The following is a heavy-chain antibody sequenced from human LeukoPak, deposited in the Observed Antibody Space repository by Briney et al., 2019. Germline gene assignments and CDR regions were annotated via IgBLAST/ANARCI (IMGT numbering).Heavy chain of an antibody. V-gene: IGHV3-48*01. Sequence: GGSLRLSFCAAGLIFSTYSMNWLRQAPGKGLEWVSYISGSGTTISYADSVKGRFTISRDNAEKSLYLQMSSLRAEDTAVYYCARSDGFDIWGQGTMVTVSS. J-gene: IGHJ3*02. CDR2: ISGSGTTI. CDR1: GLIFSTYS. CDR3: ARSDGFDI.